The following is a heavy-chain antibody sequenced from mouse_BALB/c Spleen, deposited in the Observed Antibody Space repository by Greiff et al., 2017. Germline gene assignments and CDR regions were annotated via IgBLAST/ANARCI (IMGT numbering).Heavy chain of an antibody. V-gene: IGHV3-2*02. CDR1: GYSITSDYA. J-gene: IGHJ1*01. D-gene: IGHD2-3*01. Sequence: EVKLMESGPGLVKPSQSLSLTCTVTGYSITSDYAWTWIRQFPGNKLEWMGYISYSGSTSYNPSLKSRISITRDTSKNQFFLQLNSVTTEDTATYYCARDDGYYFYWYFDVWGAGTTVTVSS. CDR3: ARDDGYYFYWYFDV. CDR2: ISYSGST.